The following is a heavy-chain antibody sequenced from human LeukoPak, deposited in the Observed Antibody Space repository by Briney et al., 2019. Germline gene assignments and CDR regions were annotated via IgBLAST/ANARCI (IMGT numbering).Heavy chain of an antibody. CDR2: IYYSGST. J-gene: IGHJ4*02. D-gene: IGHD6-13*01. CDR3: ARQGGVVLAAANYFDY. Sequence: SETLSLTCTVSGVSISSSSYYWGWIRQPPGQGLEWIGSIYYSGSTYYNPSLKRRVTISVDTSKNQFSLKLSSVTAADTAVYYCARQGGVVLAAANYFDYWGQGTLVTVSS. CDR1: GVSISSSSYY. V-gene: IGHV4-39*01.